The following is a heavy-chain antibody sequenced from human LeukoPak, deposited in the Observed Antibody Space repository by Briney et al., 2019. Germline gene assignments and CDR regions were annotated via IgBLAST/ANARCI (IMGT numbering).Heavy chain of an antibody. V-gene: IGHV4-59*01. CDR3: ARGGSDAFDI. J-gene: IGHJ3*02. CDR2: IYYSGST. Sequence: SETLSLTCTVSGGSISSYYWSWIRQPPGKGLEWIGYIYYSGSTNYNPSLKSRVTISVDTSKDQFSLKLSSVTAADTAVYYCARGGSDAFDIWGQGTMVTVSS. D-gene: IGHD3-10*01. CDR1: GGSISSYY.